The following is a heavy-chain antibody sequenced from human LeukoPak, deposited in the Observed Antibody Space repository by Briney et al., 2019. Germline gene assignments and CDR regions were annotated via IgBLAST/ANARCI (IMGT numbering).Heavy chain of an antibody. D-gene: IGHD6-13*01. Sequence: GGSLRLSCAASGFTFSSYSMNWVRQAPGKGLEWVSAISGSGGSTYYADSVKGRFTFSRDNSKNTLYLQMNSLRAEDTAVYYCAKGFRIAATGGFDYWGQGTLVTVSS. V-gene: IGHV3-23*01. CDR1: GFTFSSYS. CDR3: AKGFRIAATGGFDY. J-gene: IGHJ4*02. CDR2: ISGSGGST.